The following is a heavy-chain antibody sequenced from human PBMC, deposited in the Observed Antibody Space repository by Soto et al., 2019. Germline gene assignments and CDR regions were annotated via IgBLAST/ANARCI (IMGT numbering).Heavy chain of an antibody. J-gene: IGHJ5*02. CDR1: GGSISSGGYY. CDR3: ASFRQGLLLRGWFDP. Sequence: TLSLTCTVSGGSISSGGYYWSWIRQHPGKGLEWIGYIYYSGSTYYNPSLKSRVTISVDTSKNQFSLKLSSVTAADTAVYYCASFRQGLLLRGWFDPWGQGTLVTVPQ. CDR2: IYYSGST. D-gene: IGHD3-22*01. V-gene: IGHV4-31*03.